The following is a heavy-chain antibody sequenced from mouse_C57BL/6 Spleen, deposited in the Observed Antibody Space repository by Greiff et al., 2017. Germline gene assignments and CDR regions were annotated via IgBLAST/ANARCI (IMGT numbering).Heavy chain of an antibody. CDR1: GYAFSSYW. CDR3: ASPYDYDVDYFDY. Sequence: QVQLQQSGAELVKPGASVKISCKASGYAFSSYWMHWVKQRPGKGLDWIGQIYPGDGDTNSNGKFKGKAILTADKSSSISYMQLSRLTSADSAVYFCASPYDYDVDYFDYWGQGTTLTVYS. V-gene: IGHV1-80*01. J-gene: IGHJ2*01. CDR2: IYPGDGDT. D-gene: IGHD2-4*01.